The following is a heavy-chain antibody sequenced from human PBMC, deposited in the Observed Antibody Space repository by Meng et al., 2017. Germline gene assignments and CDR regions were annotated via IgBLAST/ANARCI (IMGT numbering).Heavy chain of an antibody. CDR3: ARASDSSGYYVALGY. V-gene: IGHV1-2*06. CDR2: IDPKSGDA. Sequence: ASVKVSCKPSGYNFPDYWLHWVRRAPGQGLEWMGRIDPKSGDAHYAQRFQGRVTMTGDTSISTAYMELSGLRSEDTAVYYCARASDSSGYYVALGYWGQGTLVTVSS. CDR1: GYNFPDYW. J-gene: IGHJ4*02. D-gene: IGHD3-22*01.